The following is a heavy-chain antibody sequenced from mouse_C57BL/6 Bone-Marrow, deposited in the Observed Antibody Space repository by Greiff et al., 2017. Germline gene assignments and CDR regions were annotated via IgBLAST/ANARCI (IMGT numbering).Heavy chain of an antibody. J-gene: IGHJ3*01. CDR2: IYPGDGDT. CDR1: GYAFSSYW. D-gene: IGHD1-1*01. V-gene: IGHV1-80*01. Sequence: VQLQQSGAELVKPGASVKISCKASGYAFSSYWMNWVKQRPGKGLEWIGQIYPGDGDTNYNGKFKGKATLTADKSSSTAYMQLSSLTSEDSAVYFCARDYYGSRVRFAYWGQGTLVTVSA. CDR3: ARDYYGSRVRFAY.